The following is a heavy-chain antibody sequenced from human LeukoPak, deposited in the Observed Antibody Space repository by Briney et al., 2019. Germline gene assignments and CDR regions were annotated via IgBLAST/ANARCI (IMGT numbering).Heavy chain of an antibody. CDR2: INPSGGST. CDR3: ARVRCSGGSCYPVLGYYYYGMDV. Sequence: ASVKVSCKASGYTFTSYYMHWVRQAPGQGLEWMGIINPSGGSTSYAQKFQGRVTMTRDASTSTVYMELSSLRSEDTAVYYCARVRCSGGSCYPVLGYYYYGMDVWGQGTTVTVSS. CDR1: GYTFTSYY. D-gene: IGHD2-15*01. J-gene: IGHJ6*02. V-gene: IGHV1-46*01.